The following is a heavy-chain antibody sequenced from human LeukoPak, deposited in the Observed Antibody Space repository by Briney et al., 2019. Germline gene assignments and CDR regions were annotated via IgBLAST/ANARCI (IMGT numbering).Heavy chain of an antibody. CDR1: GYTFTVYY. V-gene: IGHV1-2*02. J-gene: IGHJ3*02. D-gene: IGHD3-10*01. Sequence: VASVKVSCKASGYTFTVYYMHWVRQAPGQGLEWVGWINPNSGGTNYAQKFQGRVTMTRDTSISTAYMELSRLRSDDTAVYYCASYMVRGVTDAFDIWGQGTMVTVSS. CDR2: INPNSGGT. CDR3: ASYMVRGVTDAFDI.